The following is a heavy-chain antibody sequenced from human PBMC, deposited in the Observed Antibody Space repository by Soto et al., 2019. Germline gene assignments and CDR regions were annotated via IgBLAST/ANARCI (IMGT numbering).Heavy chain of an antibody. Sequence: QVQLVESGGGVGKPGGSLRLSCAASGFTFSDYYMSWTRQAPGKGLEWGAYISGSSGNIYYADSVKGRFTISRDNAKNSLYLQMNSLRADDTAVYYCERDRYSGSDAYMDVWGNGTTVTVSS. CDR1: GFTFSDYY. D-gene: IGHD5-12*01. CDR3: ERDRYSGSDAYMDV. J-gene: IGHJ6*03. CDR2: ISGSSGNI. V-gene: IGHV3-11*01.